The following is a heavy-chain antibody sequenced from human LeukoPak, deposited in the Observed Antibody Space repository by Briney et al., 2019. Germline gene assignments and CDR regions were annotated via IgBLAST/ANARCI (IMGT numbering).Heavy chain of an antibody. CDR1: GYTFTSYD. V-gene: IGHV1-8*01. CDR2: MNPNSGNT. J-gene: IGHJ4*02. D-gene: IGHD3-3*01. Sequence: GASVKVSCKASGYTFTSYDINWVRQAAGQGLEWMGSMNPNSGNTGYAQKFQGRVTMTRNTSISTAYMELSSLRSEDTAVYYCARGPTRITIFGVVITGLIDYWGQGTLVTVSS. CDR3: ARGPTRITIFGVVITGLIDY.